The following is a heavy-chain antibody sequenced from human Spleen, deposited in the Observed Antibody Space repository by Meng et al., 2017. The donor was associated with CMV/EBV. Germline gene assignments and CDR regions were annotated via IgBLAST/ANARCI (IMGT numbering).Heavy chain of an antibody. V-gene: IGHV3-9*01. CDR1: GFTFEDFA. CDR3: VRDSMHNPHNYGGNGNYYYYYGMAV. J-gene: IGHJ6*02. Sequence: SLKISCAASGFTFEDFAMHWVRQIPGEGLEWLSGMSGNTGFIGYADSVKGRFTISRDNAKKTLSLQMDTLRTEDTAVYYCVRDSMHNPHNYGGNGNYYYYYGMAVWGQGTTVTVSS. D-gene: IGHD4-23*01. CDR2: MSGNTGFI.